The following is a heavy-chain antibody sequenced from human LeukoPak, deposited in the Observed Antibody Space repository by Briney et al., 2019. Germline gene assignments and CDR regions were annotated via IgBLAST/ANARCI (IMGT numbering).Heavy chain of an antibody. D-gene: IGHD3-22*01. CDR1: GFTFRTSW. CDR3: VRGGYGSSGTYIATFDF. CDR2: INTDGSNT. Sequence: GGSLRLSCAASGFTFRTSWMFWVRQAPGKGLVWVSRINTDGSNTVNSDSVKGRFTISRDNAKNTLYLQMTSLRAEDTAVYYCVRGGYGSSGTYIATFDFWGQGTLVTVSS. V-gene: IGHV3-74*01. J-gene: IGHJ5*01.